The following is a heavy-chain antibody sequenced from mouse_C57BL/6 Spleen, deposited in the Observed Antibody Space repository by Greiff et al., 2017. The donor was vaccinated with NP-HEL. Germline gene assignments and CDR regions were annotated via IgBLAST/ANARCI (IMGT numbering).Heavy chain of an antibody. Sequence: EVQLQQSGPELVKPGASVKISCKASGYSFTGYYMNWVKQSPEKSLEWIGEINPSTGGTTYNQKFKATATLTVDKSSSTAYMQLKSLTSEDSAVYYCARGGLGLFAYWGQGTLVTVSA. CDR2: INPSTGGT. CDR1: GYSFTGYY. J-gene: IGHJ3*01. CDR3: ARGGLGLFAY. D-gene: IGHD4-1*01. V-gene: IGHV1-42*01.